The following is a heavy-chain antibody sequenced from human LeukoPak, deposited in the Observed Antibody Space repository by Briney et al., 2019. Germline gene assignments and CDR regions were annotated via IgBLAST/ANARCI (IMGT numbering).Heavy chain of an antibody. J-gene: IGHJ5*02. Sequence: SETLSLTCAVYGGSFSGYYWTLIRQPPGKGLEWIGEINHSGSTNYNPSLKSRVTISVDTSKSQFFLKLSSVTAADTAVYYCARGGSSGPEGWFDPWAQGTLVTVSS. CDR2: INHSGST. V-gene: IGHV4-34*01. D-gene: IGHD6-19*01. CDR3: ARGGSSGPEGWFDP. CDR1: GGSFSGYY.